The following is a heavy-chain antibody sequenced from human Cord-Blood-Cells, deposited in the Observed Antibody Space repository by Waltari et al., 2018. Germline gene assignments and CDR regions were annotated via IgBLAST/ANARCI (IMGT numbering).Heavy chain of an antibody. CDR2: INPNSGGT. CDR3: ARGRYDILTGYSYYFDY. V-gene: IGHV1-2*02. D-gene: IGHD3-9*01. CDR1: GYTFTGYY. J-gene: IGHJ4*02. Sequence: QVQLVQSGAEVKKPGASVKVSCKASGYTFTGYYMHWVRQAPGQGLEWMGWINPNSGGTNDAQKFQGRVTMTRDTSISTAYMELSRLRSDDTAVYYCARGRYDILTGYSYYFDYWSQGTLVTVSS.